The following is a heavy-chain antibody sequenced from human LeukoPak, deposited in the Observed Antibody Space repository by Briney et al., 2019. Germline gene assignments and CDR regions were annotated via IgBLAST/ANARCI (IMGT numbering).Heavy chain of an antibody. CDR1: GFTFSSYG. V-gene: IGHV3-30*02. CDR2: IRYDGSNK. Sequence: GGSLRLSCAASGFTFSSYGMHWVRQAPGKGLEGVAFIRYDGSNKYYADSVKGRFTISRDNAKNSLYLQMNSLRAEDTAVYYCAKDPYSRGYANYYYSYMDVWGKGTTVTIS. J-gene: IGHJ6*03. CDR3: AKDPYSRGYANYYYSYMDV. D-gene: IGHD3-22*01.